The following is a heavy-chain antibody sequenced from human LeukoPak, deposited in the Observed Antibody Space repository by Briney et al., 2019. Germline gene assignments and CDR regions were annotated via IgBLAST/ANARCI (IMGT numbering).Heavy chain of an antibody. J-gene: IGHJ6*03. CDR1: DGSISSYY. CDR2: IYTSGST. D-gene: IGHD3-22*01. Sequence: SETLSLTCTVSDGSISSYYWSWIRQPAGKGLEWIGRIYTSGSTNYNPSLKSRVTMSVDTSKNQFSLKLSSVTAADTAVYYCARESGDDSSGYYSPYYYYYMDVWGKGTTVTVSS. V-gene: IGHV4-4*07. CDR3: ARESGDDSSGYYSPYYYYYMDV.